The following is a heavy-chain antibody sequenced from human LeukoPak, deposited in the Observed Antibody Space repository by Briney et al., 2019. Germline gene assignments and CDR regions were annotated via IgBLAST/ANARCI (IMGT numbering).Heavy chain of an antibody. D-gene: IGHD6-19*01. CDR3: ARVSQQWLVRHWYFDL. V-gene: IGHV4-39*07. J-gene: IGHJ2*01. CDR1: GGSISSSSYY. Sequence: PSETLSLTCTVSGGSISSSSYYWGWIRQPPGKGLEWIGSIYYSGSTYYNPSLKSRVTISVDTSKNQFSLKLSSVTAADTAVYYCARVSQQWLVRHWYFDLWGRGTLVTVSS. CDR2: IYYSGST.